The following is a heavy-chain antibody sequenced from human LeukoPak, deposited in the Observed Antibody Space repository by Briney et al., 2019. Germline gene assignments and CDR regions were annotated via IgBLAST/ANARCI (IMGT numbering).Heavy chain of an antibody. D-gene: IGHD3-16*01. J-gene: IGHJ4*02. CDR1: GFTFSNAW. CDR3: ARVRDWGALDY. Sequence: GGSLGLSCAASGFTFSNAWMSWVRQAPGKGLEWVGRIKSKTDGGTTDYAAPVKGRFTISRDDSKNTLYLQMNSLRAEDTAVYYCARVRDWGALDYWGQGTLVTVSS. CDR2: IKSKTDGGTT. V-gene: IGHV3-15*01.